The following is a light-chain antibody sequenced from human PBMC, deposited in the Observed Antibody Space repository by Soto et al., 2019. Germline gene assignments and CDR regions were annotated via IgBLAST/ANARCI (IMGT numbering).Light chain of an antibody. CDR1: QSVSSN. Sequence: EIVMTQSPATLSVSPGERATLSCRASQSVSSNLAWYQQKPGQAPRLLIYEASSRATGIPDRFSGSGSGTDFTLTISRLEPEDFAVYYCQQYGSSLWTFGQGTKVEI. CDR2: EAS. J-gene: IGKJ1*01. CDR3: QQYGSSLWT. V-gene: IGKV3-20*01.